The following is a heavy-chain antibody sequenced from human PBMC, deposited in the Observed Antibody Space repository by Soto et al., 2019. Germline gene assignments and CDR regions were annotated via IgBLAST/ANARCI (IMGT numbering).Heavy chain of an antibody. CDR1: GFTFSSYG. D-gene: IGHD2-15*01. CDR3: AREVVVVVAATRTVPLFDP. V-gene: IGHV3-33*01. Sequence: GGSLRLSCAASGFTFSSYGMHWVRQAPGKGLEWVAVIWYDGSNKYYADSVKGRFTISRDNSKNTLYLQMNSLRAEDTAVYYCAREVVVVVAATRTVPLFDPWGQGTLVTVSS. CDR2: IWYDGSNK. J-gene: IGHJ5*02.